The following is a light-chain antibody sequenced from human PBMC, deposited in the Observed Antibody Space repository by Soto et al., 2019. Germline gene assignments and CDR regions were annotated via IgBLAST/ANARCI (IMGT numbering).Light chain of an antibody. Sequence: EIVLTQSPDTLSLSPGERATLSCRASQSVKSNYLNWFQQKPGQTPRLLVYGASTRATGIPGRFSGSGSGTDFTLTISRLEPEDFAVYYCQQYGDSLRTFGQGTK. V-gene: IGKV3-20*01. J-gene: IGKJ1*01. CDR3: QQYGDSLRT. CDR2: GAS. CDR1: QSVKSNY.